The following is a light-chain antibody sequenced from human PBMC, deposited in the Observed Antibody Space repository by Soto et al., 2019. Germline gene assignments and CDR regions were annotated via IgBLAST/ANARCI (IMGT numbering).Light chain of an antibody. J-gene: IGLJ1*01. Sequence: QTVVTQPPSVSGAPGQRVTISCTGSSSNIGAGFDVHWYQHLPGTAPKLLIFGNTNRPSGVPDRFSGSKSGSSSSLVITGLQAGDEADYYCQSYDISLRAVFGTGTKLTVL. V-gene: IGLV1-40*01. CDR1: SSNIGAGFD. CDR3: QSYDISLRAV. CDR2: GNT.